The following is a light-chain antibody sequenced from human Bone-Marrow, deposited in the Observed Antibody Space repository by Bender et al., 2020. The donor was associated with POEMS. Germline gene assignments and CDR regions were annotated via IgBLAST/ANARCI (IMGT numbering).Light chain of an antibody. CDR2: KDT. Sequence: SSELAQPPSVSVSPGQTARITCSADVFPDQYAYWYQQKPGQAPVLVIYKDTERPSGIPERFSGSTSGTTVTLTISGVQAEDEADYYCQSADSSGTYVFGPGTKVTVL. CDR3: QSADSSGTYV. V-gene: IGLV3-25*03. CDR1: VFPDQY. J-gene: IGLJ1*01.